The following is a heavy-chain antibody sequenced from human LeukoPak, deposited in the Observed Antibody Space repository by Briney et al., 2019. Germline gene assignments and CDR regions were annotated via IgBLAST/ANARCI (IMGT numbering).Heavy chain of an antibody. D-gene: IGHD6-19*01. CDR1: GFTFSSYA. Sequence: RGSLRLSCAASGFTFSSYAMHWVRQAPGKGLEWVAVISYDGSNKYYADSVKGRFTISRDNSKNTLYLQMNSLRAEDTAVYYCARDRGYSSGWYILSYWGQGTLVTVSS. CDR2: ISYDGSNK. V-gene: IGHV3-30-3*01. CDR3: ARDRGYSSGWYILSY. J-gene: IGHJ4*02.